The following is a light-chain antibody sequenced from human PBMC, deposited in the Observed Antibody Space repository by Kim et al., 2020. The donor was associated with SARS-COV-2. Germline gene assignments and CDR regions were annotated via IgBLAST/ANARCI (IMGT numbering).Light chain of an antibody. J-gene: IGLJ2*01. CDR1: SSNIGAGYD. CDR2: ANS. V-gene: IGLV1-40*01. CDR3: QSYDRSLTVV. Sequence: GQRVTISCTGSSSNIGAGYDVHWYQQLPGTAPKLLIFANSNRPSGVPDRFSGSKSDTSASLAITGLQAEDEADYYCQSYDRSLTVVFGGGTQLTVL.